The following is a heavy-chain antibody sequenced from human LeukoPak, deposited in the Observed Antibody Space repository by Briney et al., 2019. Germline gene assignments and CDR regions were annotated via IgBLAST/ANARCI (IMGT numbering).Heavy chain of an antibody. CDR1: GFTFRSYA. J-gene: IGHJ4*02. CDR2: ISGSGANT. CDR3: AKKTGFYGSGSYDDY. D-gene: IGHD3-10*01. V-gene: IGHV3-23*01. Sequence: GGSLRLSCAASGFTFRSYAMSWVRQAPGKGLEWVSAISGSGANTYYADSVKGRFTISRDNSKNTLYLQMNSLTAEDTAVYYCAKKTGFYGSGSYDDYWGQGTLVTVSS.